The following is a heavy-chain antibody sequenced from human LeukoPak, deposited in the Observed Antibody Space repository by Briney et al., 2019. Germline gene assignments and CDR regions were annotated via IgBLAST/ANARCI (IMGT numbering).Heavy chain of an antibody. D-gene: IGHD4-17*01. J-gene: IGHJ6*03. CDR3: ARRRRKNYGDYLLYYYYMDV. Sequence: ASLKVSCKASGYTFSSYGISWVRQAPGQGLEWMGWISAYNGDTHYAQKFQGRVTMTTDTSTSTAYMELRSLRSHDTAMFYCARRRRKNYGDYLLYYYYMDVWGKGTTVTVSS. CDR2: ISAYNGDT. V-gene: IGHV1-18*01. CDR1: GYTFSSYG.